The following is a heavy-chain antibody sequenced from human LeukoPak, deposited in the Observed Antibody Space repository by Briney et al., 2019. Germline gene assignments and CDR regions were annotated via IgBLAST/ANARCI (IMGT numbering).Heavy chain of an antibody. D-gene: IGHD3-10*01. J-gene: IGHJ3*02. CDR2: ISYDGSNK. CDR1: GFTFSNYG. V-gene: IGHV3-30*18. Sequence: GRSLRLSCAASGFTFSNYGMHWDRQAPGKGLEWVVVISYDGSNKYYADSVKGRFTTSRGNSKNTLYLQMNSLRAEDTAVYYCANGYYYGSGSYYKEAFDIWGQGTVVTVSS. CDR3: ANGYYYGSGSYYKEAFDI.